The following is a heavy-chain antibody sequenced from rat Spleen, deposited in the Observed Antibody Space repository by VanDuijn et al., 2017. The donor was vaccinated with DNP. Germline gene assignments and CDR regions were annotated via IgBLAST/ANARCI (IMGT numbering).Heavy chain of an antibody. CDR2: ISPNGGKT. CDR1: GFTFSSYY. V-gene: IGHV5-25*01. J-gene: IGHJ4*01. D-gene: IGHD5-1*01. Sequence: EVQLVESGGGLVQPGRSLKLSCAASGFTFSSYYMPWVRQAPRKGLEWLASISPNGGKTYYRDSVKGRFTISRDNAKSTLYLQMDSLRSEDTATYYCARLGAAMDAWGQGTSVTVSS. CDR3: ARLGAAMDA.